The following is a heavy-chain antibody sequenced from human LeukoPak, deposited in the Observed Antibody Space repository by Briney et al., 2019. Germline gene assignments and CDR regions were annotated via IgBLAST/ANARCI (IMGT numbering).Heavy chain of an antibody. J-gene: IGHJ1*01. CDR1: EFTFSNFA. CDR2: ISGSGDST. V-gene: IGHV3-23*01. CDR3: AKDKWSAVRYFQH. D-gene: IGHD6-6*01. Sequence: GGSLRLSCAASEFTFSNFALSWVRQAPGKGLEWVSAISGSGDSTYYADSVNGRFTISRDNSKNTVFLQMNSLRAEDTAIYYCAKDKWSAVRYFQHWGQGTLVTVSS.